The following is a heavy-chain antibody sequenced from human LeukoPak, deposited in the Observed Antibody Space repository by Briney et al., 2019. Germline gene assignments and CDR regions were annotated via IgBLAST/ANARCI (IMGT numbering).Heavy chain of an antibody. CDR3: ARAQGYYYYYMDV. J-gene: IGHJ6*03. V-gene: IGHV4-34*01. Sequence: PSETLSLTCAVYGGSFSGYYWSWIRPPPGNGLEWIGEINHSGSTNYNPSLKSRVTISVDTSKNQFSLKLSSVTAADTAVYYCARAQGYYYYYMDVWGKGTTVTVSS. CDR1: GGSFSGYY. CDR2: INHSGST.